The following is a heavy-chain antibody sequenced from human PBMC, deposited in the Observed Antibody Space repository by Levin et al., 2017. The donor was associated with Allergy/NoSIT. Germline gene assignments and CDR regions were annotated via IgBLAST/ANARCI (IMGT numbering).Heavy chain of an antibody. CDR1: GFTFSSYA. J-gene: IGHJ4*02. CDR3: MGYNRRGRFDY. D-gene: IGHD5-12*01. CDR2: IGSDGNT. Sequence: GGSLRLSCAASGFTFSSYAMSWVRQAPGKGLEWVSSIGSDGNTYYPDSVKGRFTISRDNSKNALYLQMNSLRDEDTALYYCMGYNRRGRFDYWGQGSLVTVSS. V-gene: IGHV3-23*01.